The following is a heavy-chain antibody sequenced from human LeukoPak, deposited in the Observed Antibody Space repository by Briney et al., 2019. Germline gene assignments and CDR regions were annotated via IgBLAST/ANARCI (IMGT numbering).Heavy chain of an antibody. CDR2: IYYSGRT. V-gene: IGHV4-39*01. J-gene: IGHJ6*02. CDR1: GGSISSSSYY. Sequence: SETLSLTCTVSGGSISSSSYYWGWIRQPPGKGLGWIGSIYYSGRTYYNPSLKSRVTISVDTSKNQFSLKLSSVTAADTAVYYCARSVVAMAGIGDYYHGMDVWGQGTTVTVSS. CDR3: ARSVVAMAGIGDYYHGMDV. D-gene: IGHD6-19*01.